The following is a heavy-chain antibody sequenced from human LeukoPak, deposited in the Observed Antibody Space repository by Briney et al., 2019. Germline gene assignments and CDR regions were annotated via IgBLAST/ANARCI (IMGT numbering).Heavy chain of an antibody. CDR3: ARGPGSYDFWTDNWFDP. J-gene: IGHJ5*02. CDR2: INHSGST. Sequence: SETLSLTCAVYGGSFSGYYWSWIRQPPGKGQEWIGEINHSGSTNYNPSLKSRVTISVDTSKNQFSLKLSSVTAADTAVYYCARGPGSYDFWTDNWFDPWGQGTLVTVSS. CDR1: GGSFSGYY. V-gene: IGHV4-34*01. D-gene: IGHD3-3*01.